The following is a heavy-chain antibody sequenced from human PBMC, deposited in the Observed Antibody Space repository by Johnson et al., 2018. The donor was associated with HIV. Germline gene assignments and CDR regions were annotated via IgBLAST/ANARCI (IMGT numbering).Heavy chain of an antibody. CDR2: IRYDGSNK. CDR1: GFTFSSYG. Sequence: QVQLVESGGGVVQPGGSLRLSCAASGFTFSSYGMHWVRQAPGKGLEWVAFIRYDGSNKYYADSVKGRFTISRDNSKNTLYLQMSSLRAEDTALYYCAKDMVVRENGAFDIWGQGTMVTVSS. D-gene: IGHD3-10*01. CDR3: AKDMVVRENGAFDI. J-gene: IGHJ3*02. V-gene: IGHV3-30*02.